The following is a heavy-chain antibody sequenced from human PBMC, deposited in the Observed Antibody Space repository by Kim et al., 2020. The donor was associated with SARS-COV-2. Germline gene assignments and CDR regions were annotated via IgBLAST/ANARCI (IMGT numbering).Heavy chain of an antibody. Sequence: NGGGIGESDSGKGRLPISRDNAKNSLYLQMNSLRAEDTALYYCAKLLDCPYWGQGTLVTVSS. D-gene: IGHD2-21*02. CDR2: NGGGI. V-gene: IGHV3-9*01. CDR3: AKLLDCPY. J-gene: IGHJ4*02.